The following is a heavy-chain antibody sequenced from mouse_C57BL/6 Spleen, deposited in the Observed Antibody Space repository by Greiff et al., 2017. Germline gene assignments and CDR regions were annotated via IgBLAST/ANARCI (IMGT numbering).Heavy chain of an antibody. Sequence: DVMLVESGGGLVQPGGSLKLSCAASGFTFSDYGMAWVRQAPRKGPEWVAFISNLAYSIYYADTVTGRFTISRENAKNTLYLEMSSLRSEDTAMYYCARDPWFAYWGQGTLVTVSA. CDR1: GFTFSDYG. J-gene: IGHJ3*01. CDR3: ARDPWFAY. V-gene: IGHV5-15*01. CDR2: ISNLAYSI.